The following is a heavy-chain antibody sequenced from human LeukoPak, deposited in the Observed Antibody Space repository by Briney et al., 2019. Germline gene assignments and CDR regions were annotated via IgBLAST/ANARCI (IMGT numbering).Heavy chain of an antibody. CDR3: ARDWGSYYYDSSGYYRGFDI. J-gene: IGHJ3*02. V-gene: IGHV4-28*03. Sequence: SETLSLTCAASGYSISSSNWWGWIRQPPGKGLEWIGYIYSSGSTYYNPSLKSRVTMSVDTSKNQFSLKLSSVTAADTAVYYCARDWGSYYYDSSGYYRGFDIWGQGTMVTVSS. CDR2: IYSSGST. D-gene: IGHD3-22*01. CDR1: GYSISSSNW.